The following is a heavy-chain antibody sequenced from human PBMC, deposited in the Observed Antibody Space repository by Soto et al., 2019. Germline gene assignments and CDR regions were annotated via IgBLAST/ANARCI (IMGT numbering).Heavy chain of an antibody. Sequence: GGSLRLSCAPSGFTFSSYGMHCVRQAPHKWLEWVAVIWYDGSNKYYADSVNVRFNISTDNSKNTLYLQMNSLRAEDTAVYYCARGEYYYYYGMDVWGQGTTVTVSS. CDR3: ARGEYYYYYGMDV. J-gene: IGHJ6*02. CDR1: GFTFSSYG. CDR2: IWYDGSNK. V-gene: IGHV3-33*01.